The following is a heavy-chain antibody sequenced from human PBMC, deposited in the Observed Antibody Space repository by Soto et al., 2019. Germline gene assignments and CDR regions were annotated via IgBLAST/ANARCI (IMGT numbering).Heavy chain of an antibody. Sequence: SETLSLTCTVSGGSISSYYWSWIRQPPGKGLEWIGYIYYSGSTNYNPSLKSRVTISVDTSKNQFSLKLSSVTAADTAVYYCARGSGMATVYLDDWGQGTLVT. V-gene: IGHV4-59*01. CDR2: IYYSGST. CDR3: ARGSGMATVYLDD. D-gene: IGHD4-4*01. J-gene: IGHJ4*02. CDR1: GGSISSYY.